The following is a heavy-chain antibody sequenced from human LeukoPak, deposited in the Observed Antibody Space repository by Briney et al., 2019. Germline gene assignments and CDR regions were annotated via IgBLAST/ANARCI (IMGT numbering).Heavy chain of an antibody. Sequence: SETLSLTCIVSGGSISSYHWSWIRQPAGKGLEWIGRIYTSGSTNYNPSLKSRVTMSVDTSKNQFSLKLSSVTAADTAVYYCARVPTYSSSPGFVRYWGQGTLVTVSS. CDR1: GGSISSYH. V-gene: IGHV4-4*07. J-gene: IGHJ4*02. CDR3: ARVPTYSSSPGFVRY. CDR2: IYTSGST. D-gene: IGHD6-6*01.